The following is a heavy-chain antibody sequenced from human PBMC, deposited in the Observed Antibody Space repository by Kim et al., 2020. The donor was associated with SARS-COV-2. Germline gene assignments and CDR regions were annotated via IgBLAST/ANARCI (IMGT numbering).Heavy chain of an antibody. Sequence: ASVKVSCKASEYTFTNYHFNWVRQAPGQGLEWMGIINPSAGNTSYAQIFQGRVALSMDTSTSTAYMELSSLRSEDTAVYYCASALRGGFSLGYWCQG. CDR3: ASALRGGFSLGY. CDR1: EYTFTNYH. D-gene: IGHD3-16*01. CDR2: INPSAGNT. J-gene: IGHJ4*02. V-gene: IGHV1-46*01.